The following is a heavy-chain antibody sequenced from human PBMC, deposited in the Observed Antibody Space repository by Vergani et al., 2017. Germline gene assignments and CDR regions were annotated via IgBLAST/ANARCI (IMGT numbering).Heavy chain of an antibody. J-gene: IGHJ4*02. Sequence: QVQVVQSGAEVKKSGASVKVSCKTSGYTFSNYYMHWVRQAPGQGLEWMGWINPHNGVTNYAQKFQGRVTMTRDTSISTASMELNRLRSDDTAVYYCARVAFTALALVSFDYWGQGTLVTVSS. CDR2: INPHNGVT. D-gene: IGHD5-18*01. V-gene: IGHV1-2*02. CDR3: ARVAFTALALVSFDY. CDR1: GYTFSNYY.